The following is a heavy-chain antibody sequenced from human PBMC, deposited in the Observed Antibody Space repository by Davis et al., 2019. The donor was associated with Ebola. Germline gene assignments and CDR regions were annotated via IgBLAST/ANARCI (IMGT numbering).Heavy chain of an antibody. V-gene: IGHV5-51*01. D-gene: IGHD6-13*01. Sequence: KVSCKGSGYSFTTYWIAWVRQMPGKGLEWMGIIYPGDSDTRYSPSFQGQVTISADKSISTAYLQWSSLNASDTAMYYCARSPLVAATGDWYFDLWGRGTLVTVSS. CDR2: IYPGDSDT. J-gene: IGHJ2*01. CDR3: ARSPLVAATGDWYFDL. CDR1: GYSFTTYW.